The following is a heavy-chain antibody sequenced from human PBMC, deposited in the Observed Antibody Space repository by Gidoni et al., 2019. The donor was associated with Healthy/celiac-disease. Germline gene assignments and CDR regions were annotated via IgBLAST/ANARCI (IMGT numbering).Heavy chain of an antibody. D-gene: IGHD4-4*01. CDR3: ARVRYSNYQGIGMDV. CDR2: IYHSGST. CDR1: GGSISSGGYS. Sequence: QLQLQESGSGLVKPSQTLSLTCAVSGGSISSGGYSWSWIRQPPGKGLEWIGYIYHSGSTYYNPSLKSRVTISVDRSKNQFSLKLSSVTAADTAVYYCARVRYSNYQGIGMDVWGQGTTVTVSS. J-gene: IGHJ6*02. V-gene: IGHV4-30-2*01.